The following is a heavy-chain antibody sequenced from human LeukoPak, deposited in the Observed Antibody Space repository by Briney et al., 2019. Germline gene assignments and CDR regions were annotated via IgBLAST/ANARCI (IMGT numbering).Heavy chain of an antibody. J-gene: IGHJ5*02. CDR3: AREPYCSSTSCYSNNWFDP. D-gene: IGHD2-2*01. CDR2: IYYSGST. Sequence: PSGTLSLTCTVSGGSISSSSYYWGWIRQPPGKGLEWIGSIYYSGSTYYNPSLKSRVTISVDTSKNQFSLKLSSVTAADTAVYYCAREPYCSSTSCYSNNWFDPWGQGTLVTVSS. V-gene: IGHV4-39*07. CDR1: GGSISSSSYY.